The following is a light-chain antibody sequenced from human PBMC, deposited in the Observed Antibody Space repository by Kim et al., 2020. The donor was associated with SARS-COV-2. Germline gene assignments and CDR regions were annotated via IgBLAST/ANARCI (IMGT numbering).Light chain of an antibody. CDR1: QSIISW. Sequence: ASVGDTVTITCQASQSIISWLAWYQQKPGKAPKLLIYKASILESGVTSRFSGSGSATEFILTISSLQPDDFATYYCQQYKTEPWTFGQGTKVDIK. J-gene: IGKJ1*01. CDR2: KAS. V-gene: IGKV1-5*03. CDR3: QQYKTEPWT.